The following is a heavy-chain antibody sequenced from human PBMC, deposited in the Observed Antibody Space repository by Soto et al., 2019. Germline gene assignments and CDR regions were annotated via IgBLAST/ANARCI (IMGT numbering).Heavy chain of an antibody. V-gene: IGHV3-23*01. CDR3: AKDRERDAWYEDY. CDR2: ISGSDGST. CDR1: GFSFSSYA. Sequence: PGGSLRLFCVASGFSFSSYAMSWVRQAPGKGLEWVSVISGSDGSTYYADSVKGRFTISRDNSKNTLYLQMNSLRAEDTAVYYCAKDRERDAWYEDYWGQGTLVTVSS. J-gene: IGHJ4*02. D-gene: IGHD6-13*01.